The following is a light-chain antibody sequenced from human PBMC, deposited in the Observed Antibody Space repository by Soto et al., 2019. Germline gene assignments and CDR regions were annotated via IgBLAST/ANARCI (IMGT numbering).Light chain of an antibody. CDR3: QQRTNWRFT. J-gene: IGKJ3*01. Sequence: EIVLTQSPATLSLSPGERATLSCRASQSVSSYLAWYQQKPGQAPRLLIYDASNRATGIPARFSGSGSVTDFSLTISSLEPEDVAVYYCQQRTNWRFTFGPGTKVDIK. CDR2: DAS. CDR1: QSVSSY. V-gene: IGKV3-11*01.